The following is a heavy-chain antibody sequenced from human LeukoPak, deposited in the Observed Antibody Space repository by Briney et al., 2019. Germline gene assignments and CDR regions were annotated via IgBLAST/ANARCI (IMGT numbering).Heavy chain of an antibody. CDR2: ISAYNGNT. V-gene: IGHV1-18*01. Sequence: ASVKVSCKASGYTFTSYGISWVRQAPGQGREWMGWISAYNGNTNYAQKLQGRVTMTTDTSTSTAYMELRSLRSDDTAVYYCAREGVTTVTRNYCYYMDVWGKGTTVTISS. D-gene: IGHD4-17*01. CDR1: GYTFTSYG. CDR3: AREGVTTVTRNYCYYMDV. J-gene: IGHJ6*03.